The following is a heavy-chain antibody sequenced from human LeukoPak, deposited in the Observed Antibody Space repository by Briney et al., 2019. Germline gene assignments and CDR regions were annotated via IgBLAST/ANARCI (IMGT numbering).Heavy chain of an antibody. Sequence: SETLSLTCAVYGGSFSGYYWSWIRQQPGKGLEWIGCIYYSGSTYYNPSLKSRLTISVDTSKKQFSLKLNSVTAADTAVYYCARDYDFWSGPHIRGAYGMDVWGRGTTVTVSS. J-gene: IGHJ6*02. CDR1: GGSFSGYY. CDR3: ARDYDFWSGPHIRGAYGMDV. CDR2: IYYSGST. V-gene: IGHV4-31*11. D-gene: IGHD3-3*01.